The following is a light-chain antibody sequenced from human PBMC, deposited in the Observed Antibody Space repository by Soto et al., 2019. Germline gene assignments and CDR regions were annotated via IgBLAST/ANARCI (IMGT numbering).Light chain of an antibody. CDR3: QQFYMGWT. Sequence: DIQMTQSPSTLSASVGDRVTITCRASQSVRGSLAWYQHQPGKAPKLLIYDVSTLESGVTSRFSGFGSGTEFTLFISSLQPDDFGTYYCQQFYMGWTFGPGTRVDLK. CDR2: DVS. V-gene: IGKV1-5*01. CDR1: QSVRGS. J-gene: IGKJ1*01.